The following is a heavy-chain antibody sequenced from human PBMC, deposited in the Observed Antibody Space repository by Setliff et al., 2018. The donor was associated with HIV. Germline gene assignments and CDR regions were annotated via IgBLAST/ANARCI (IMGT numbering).Heavy chain of an antibody. CDR2: IGKAGTK. Sequence: GGSLRLSCAASGFSFSNYHMHWVRQAPGRGLEWVSFIGKAGTKYYTDSVKGRFTISRDNAKNTLYLQMNSLRAEDTAIYYCARVLENSGSDYWGQGTLVTVSS. J-gene: IGHJ4*02. D-gene: IGHD6-19*01. CDR3: ARVLENSGSDY. CDR1: GFSFSNYH. V-gene: IGHV3-48*01.